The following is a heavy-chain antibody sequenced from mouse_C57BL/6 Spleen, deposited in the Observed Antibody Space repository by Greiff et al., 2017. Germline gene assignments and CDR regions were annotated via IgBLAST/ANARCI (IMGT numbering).Heavy chain of an antibody. CDR2: INPNYGTT. D-gene: IGHD2-3*01. V-gene: IGHV1-39*01. Sequence: VHVKQSGPELVKPGASVKISCKASGYSFTDYNMNWVKQSNGKSLEWIGVINPNYGTTSDKQKFKGKATLTVDQSSSTAYMQLNSLTSEDSAVYYCSRMGDGYYYWYFDVWGTGTSVTVSS. CDR3: SRMGDGYYYWYFDV. J-gene: IGHJ1*03. CDR1: GYSFTDYN.